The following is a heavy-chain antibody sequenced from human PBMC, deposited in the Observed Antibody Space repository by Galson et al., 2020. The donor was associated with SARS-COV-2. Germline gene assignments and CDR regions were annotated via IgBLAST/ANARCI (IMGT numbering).Heavy chain of an antibody. CDR1: GYSFTNYW. V-gene: IGHV5-51*01. J-gene: IGHJ4*02. Sequence: GEYLKISCKGSGYSFTNYWIGWVRQMPGKGLEWMGIIYPDDSDTRYSPSFQGQVTISVDNSISTAYLQWSSLKASDTAMYYCARRFHRDGYNYEIDYWGQGTLVTVSS. CDR2: IYPDDSDT. CDR3: ARRFHRDGYNYEIDY. D-gene: IGHD5-12*01.